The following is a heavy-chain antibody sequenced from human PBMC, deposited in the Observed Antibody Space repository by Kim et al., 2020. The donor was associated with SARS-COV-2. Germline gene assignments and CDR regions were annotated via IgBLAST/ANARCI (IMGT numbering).Heavy chain of an antibody. V-gene: IGHV4-34*01. Sequence: SETLSLTCAVYGGSFSGYYWSWIRQPPGKGLEWIGEINHSGSTNYNPSLKSRVTISVDTSKNKFSLKLSSVTAADTAVYYCARGYGSGSYYNFKPYYYYYGMDVWGQGTTVTVSS. D-gene: IGHD3-10*01. CDR1: GGSFSGYY. J-gene: IGHJ6*02. CDR3: ARGYGSGSYYNFKPYYYYYGMDV. CDR2: INHSGST.